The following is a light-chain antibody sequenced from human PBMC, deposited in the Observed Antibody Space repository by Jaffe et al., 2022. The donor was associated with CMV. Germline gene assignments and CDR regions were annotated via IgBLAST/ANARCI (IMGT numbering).Light chain of an antibody. V-gene: IGLV6-57*04. CDR1: SGSIASNY. CDR3: QSSDTNAHWV. J-gene: IGLJ3*02. CDR2: DNN. Sequence: NFMLTQPHSVSDSPGKAVTISCTRSSGSIASNYVQWYQQRPGSAPTTMIYDNNRRPSGVPDRFSGSIDSSSNSASLSISGLKPEDEAVYCCQSSDTNAHWVFGGGTKLTVL.